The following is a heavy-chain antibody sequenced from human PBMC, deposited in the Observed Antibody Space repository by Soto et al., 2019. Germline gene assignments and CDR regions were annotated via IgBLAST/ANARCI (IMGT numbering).Heavy chain of an antibody. CDR2: IFYSGTT. Sequence: TSETLSLTCTVSGDSISSADYYWSWIRQTPGKGLEWIGHIFYSGTTYYNPSLKSRLTISVDTSKNHFSLRLTSVTAADTAVYYCARDLWVEPELYYYGMDVWGQGTTVTVSS. CDR3: ARDLWVEPELYYYGMDV. V-gene: IGHV4-30-4*01. D-gene: IGHD1-1*01. CDR1: GDSISSADYY. J-gene: IGHJ6*02.